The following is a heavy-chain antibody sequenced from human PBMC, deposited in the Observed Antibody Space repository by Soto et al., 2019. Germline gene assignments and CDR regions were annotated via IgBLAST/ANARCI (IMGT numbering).Heavy chain of an antibody. CDR2: IRSKAYGGTT. J-gene: IGHJ4*02. V-gene: IGHV3-49*03. CDR3: TRAAITGTIHLYDY. Sequence: GESLKISCTASGFTFGDYAMSWFRQAPGKGLEWVGFIRSKAYGGTTEYAASVKGRFTISRDDSKSIAYLQMNSLKTEDTAVYYCTRAAITGTIHLYDYWGQGTLVTVSS. CDR1: GFTFGDYA. D-gene: IGHD1-7*01.